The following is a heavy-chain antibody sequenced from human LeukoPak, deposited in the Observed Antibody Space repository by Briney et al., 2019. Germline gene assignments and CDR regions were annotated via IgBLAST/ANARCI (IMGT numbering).Heavy chain of an antibody. V-gene: IGHV4-59*12. CDR3: ARETINYFDY. J-gene: IGHJ4*02. CDR1: GGSISSYY. Sequence: PSETLSLTCTVSGGSISSYYWSWIRQPPGKGLEWIGYIYYSGSTNYNPSLKSRVTISVDTSKNQFTLRLNSVTPEDTAVYFCARETINYFDYWGQGTLVTVSS. D-gene: IGHD4/OR15-4a*01. CDR2: IYYSGST.